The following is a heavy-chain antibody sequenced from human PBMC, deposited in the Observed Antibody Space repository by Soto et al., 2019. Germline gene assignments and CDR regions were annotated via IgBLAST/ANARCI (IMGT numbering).Heavy chain of an antibody. J-gene: IGHJ6*02. CDR2: IYTSGST. V-gene: IGHV4-4*07. Sequence: SETLSLTCTVSGGSISSYYWSWIRQPAGKGLEWIGRIYTSGSTNYNPSLKSRVTMSVDTSKNQFSLKLSSVTAADTAVYYCAREAGYCSGGSCSPLRYYYYGMDVWGQGTTVT. CDR3: AREAGYCSGGSCSPLRYYYYGMDV. CDR1: GGSISSYY. D-gene: IGHD2-15*01.